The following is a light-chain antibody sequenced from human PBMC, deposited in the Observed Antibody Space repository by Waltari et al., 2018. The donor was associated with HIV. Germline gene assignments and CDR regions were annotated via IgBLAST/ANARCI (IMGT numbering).Light chain of an antibody. J-gene: IGLJ3*02. CDR3: SAWDGRLSAWV. CDR2: RNN. V-gene: IGLV10-54*04. Sequence: QAGLTQPPAVSQALVQTATLSCTGGDDDVGNEGAAWLQQYQGLPPKLLSYRNNKRASGISHKFSAARAGNTVFLTITGLQPEDEADYYCSAWDGRLSAWVFGGGTKLTVL. CDR1: DDDVGNEG.